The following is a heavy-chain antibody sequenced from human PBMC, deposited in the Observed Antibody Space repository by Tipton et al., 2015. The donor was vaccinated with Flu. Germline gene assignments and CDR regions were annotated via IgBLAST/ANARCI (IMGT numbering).Heavy chain of an antibody. D-gene: IGHD3-10*01. CDR3: TDVIWYSNGLGYFRT. V-gene: IGHV4-39*01. J-gene: IGHJ1*01. CDR1: GGSIHSNYEY. Sequence: GLVKPSETLSLTCTVSGGSIHSNYEYWAWIRQPPGKGLEWIGSINYSGRTFFNPSLESRLTISVDTSNNQFSLKLRSVTASDTAVYFCTDVIWYSNGLGYFRTWGQGALVTVSS. CDR2: INYSGRT.